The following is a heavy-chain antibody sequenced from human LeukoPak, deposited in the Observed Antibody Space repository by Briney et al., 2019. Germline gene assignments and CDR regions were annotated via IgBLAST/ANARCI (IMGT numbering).Heavy chain of an antibody. CDR2: IYTSGST. CDR1: GGSISSYY. CDR3: AREGSGSYLFSVGDAFDI. Sequence: SETLSLTCTVSGGSISSYYWSWIRQPAGKGLEWIGRIYTSGSTNYNPSLKSRVTISVDTSKNQFSLKLSSVTAADTAVYYCAREGSGSYLFSVGDAFDIWGQGTMVTVSS. V-gene: IGHV4-4*07. D-gene: IGHD1-26*01. J-gene: IGHJ3*02.